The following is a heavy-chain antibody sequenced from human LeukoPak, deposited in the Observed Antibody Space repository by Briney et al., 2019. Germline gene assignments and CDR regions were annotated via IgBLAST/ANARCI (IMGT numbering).Heavy chain of an antibody. CDR3: ASVRLSAAGFPRYFQH. J-gene: IGHJ1*01. Sequence: PGGSLRLSCAASGFTVSNNYMIWVRQAPGKGLEWVSLIYSNGVTNYADSVKGRFTISRDSSKNTLYLQMNSLRAEDTAVYYCASVRLSAAGFPRYFQHWGQGTLVTVSS. CDR1: GFTVSNNY. D-gene: IGHD6-13*01. CDR2: IYSNGVT. V-gene: IGHV3-53*01.